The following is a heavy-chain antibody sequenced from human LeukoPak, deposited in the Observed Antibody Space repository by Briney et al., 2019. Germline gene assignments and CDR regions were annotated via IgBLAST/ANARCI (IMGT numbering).Heavy chain of an antibody. D-gene: IGHD2-21*02. V-gene: IGHV3-23*01. J-gene: IGHJ4*02. CDR1: RFTFSSYA. CDR2: ISGSGGST. Sequence: PGGSLRLSCAASRFTFSSYAMSWVRQAPGKGLEWVSAISGSGGSTYYADSVKGRFTISRDNSKNTLYLQMNSLRADDTAVYYCAKARVVVTAIQDFWGQGTLVTVSS. CDR3: AKARVVVTAIQDF.